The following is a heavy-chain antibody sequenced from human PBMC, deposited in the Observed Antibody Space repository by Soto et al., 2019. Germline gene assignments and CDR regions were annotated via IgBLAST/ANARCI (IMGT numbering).Heavy chain of an antibody. D-gene: IGHD3-3*01. CDR3: ARLWSGYSNLRASYYHGVDV. V-gene: IGHV4-59*01. CDR2: VYYSGST. CDR1: GGSISSYY. Sequence: QVQLQESGPGLVKPSETLSLTCTVSGGSISSYYWSWVRQPPGTGLEWIGYVYYSGSTNYHPSLKSRVTISLDTSKTQFSLELRSVTAADTAVYFCARLWSGYSNLRASYYHGVDVWGPGTTVSVSS. J-gene: IGHJ6*02.